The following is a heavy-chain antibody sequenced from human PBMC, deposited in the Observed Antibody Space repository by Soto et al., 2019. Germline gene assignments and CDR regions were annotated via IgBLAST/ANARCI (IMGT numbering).Heavy chain of an antibody. V-gene: IGHV4-59*08. J-gene: IGHJ4*02. CDR2: IYYSGST. CDR3: ARQAEDYGSGSYYRFDD. D-gene: IGHD3-10*01. Sequence: SETLSLTCTVSGGSISSYYWSWIRQPPGKGLEWIGYIYYSGSTNYNPSLKSRVTISVDTSKNQFSLKLSSVTAADTAVYYCARQAEDYGSGSYYRFDDWGQGTLVPVSS. CDR1: GGSISSYY.